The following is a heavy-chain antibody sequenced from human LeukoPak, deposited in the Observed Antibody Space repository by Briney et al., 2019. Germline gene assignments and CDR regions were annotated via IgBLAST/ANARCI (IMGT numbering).Heavy chain of an antibody. CDR1: GYTFAKHA. Sequence: GASVKVSCKASGYTFAKHAIHWVRQAPGQRLEWMGWINAGNGDTRYSQKFQGGVTITRDTSASTAYMELSSLRSEDTAVYYCARDSSDIRSLIAHWGQGTLVTVSS. CDR3: ARDSSDIRSLIAH. J-gene: IGHJ1*01. D-gene: IGHD2-15*01. V-gene: IGHV1-3*01. CDR2: INAGNGDT.